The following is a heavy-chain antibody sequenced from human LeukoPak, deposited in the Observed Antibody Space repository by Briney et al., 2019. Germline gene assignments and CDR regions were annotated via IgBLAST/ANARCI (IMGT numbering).Heavy chain of an antibody. D-gene: IGHD1-14*01. CDR1: GFTFSSYE. Sequence: GGSLRLSCAASGFTFSSYEMNWVRQAPGKGLEWVSYISSSGSTIYYADSVKGRFTISRDNSKSTLYLQMNSLRAADTAVYYCAKDLRSTVYLPYWGQGILVTVSS. CDR2: ISSSGSTI. J-gene: IGHJ4*02. V-gene: IGHV3-48*03. CDR3: AKDLRSTVYLPY.